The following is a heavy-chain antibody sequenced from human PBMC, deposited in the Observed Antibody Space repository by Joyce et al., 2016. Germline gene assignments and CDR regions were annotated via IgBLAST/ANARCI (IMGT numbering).Heavy chain of an antibody. D-gene: IGHD3-16*01. CDR2: IDWDGDK. J-gene: IGHJ4*02. CDR1: GFSLSSSGIC. Sequence: QVTLRESGPALAKPTQTLTLTCTFSGFSLSSSGICVSWIRQPPGKALEWLAVIDWDGDKQYNTALKTRLTIYRDTSKDQVVLTVTNLDPVDTATYYCARSQGGAPLYFDYWGQGIVVTVSS. CDR3: ARSQGGAPLYFDY. V-gene: IGHV2-70*01.